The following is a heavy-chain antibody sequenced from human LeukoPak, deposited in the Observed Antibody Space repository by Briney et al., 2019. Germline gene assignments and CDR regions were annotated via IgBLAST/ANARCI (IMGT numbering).Heavy chain of an antibody. CDR1: AFTFSSYW. D-gene: IGHD3-10*01. CDR3: ARGNYYGQDY. CDR2: INSDGSTT. V-gene: IGHV3-74*01. Sequence: GGSLRLSCGASAFTFSSYWMHLVRQAPGKGLVWISRINSDGSTTSYADSVKGRFTISRDNAKNTLYLQMNSLRAEDTAVYYCARGNYYGQDYWGQGTLVTVSS. J-gene: IGHJ4*02.